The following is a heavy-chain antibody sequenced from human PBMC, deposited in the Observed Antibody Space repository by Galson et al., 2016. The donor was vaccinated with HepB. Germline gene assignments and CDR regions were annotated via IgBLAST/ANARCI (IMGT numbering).Heavy chain of an antibody. V-gene: IGHV4-30-2*01. Sequence: TLSLTCAVSGGSISSDVYSWTWIRQPPGKGLEWIGYIYLSGSTYYNPSLKSRVTISVDRSKNQFSLKLSSVTAADTALYYCARGGYYDSSGHDAFDIWGQGTMVTVSS. CDR1: GGSISSDVYS. CDR2: IYLSGST. D-gene: IGHD3-22*01. J-gene: IGHJ3*02. CDR3: ARGGYYDSSGHDAFDI.